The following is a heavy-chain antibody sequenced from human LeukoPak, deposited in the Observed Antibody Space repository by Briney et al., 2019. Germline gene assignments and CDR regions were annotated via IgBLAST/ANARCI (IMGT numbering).Heavy chain of an antibody. CDR2: IYYTGST. D-gene: IGHD6-13*01. CDR1: GGSITYYY. CDR3: ARVTSAAINWFDP. Sequence: PSETLSLTCTVSGGSITYYYWSWVRQPPGKGLEWVGYIYYTGSTDYNPSLKSRVTISLDTSKNQFSLELSSVTAADTAVYYCARVTSAAINWFDPWGQGTLVTVSS. J-gene: IGHJ5*02. V-gene: IGHV4-59*01.